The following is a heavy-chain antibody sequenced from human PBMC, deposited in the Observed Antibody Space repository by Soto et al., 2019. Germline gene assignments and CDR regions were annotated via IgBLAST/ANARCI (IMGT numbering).Heavy chain of an antibody. D-gene: IGHD3-10*01. CDR1: GYTFTSYG. CDR3: AGDGKYYDGAGSPYYSGMDV. V-gene: IGHV1-18*04. CDR2: VSGYNGNT. J-gene: IGHJ6*01. Sequence: QVQLVQSGAEVKKPGASVKVSCKASGYTFTSYGVSWVRQAPGQGLEWMGWVSGYNGNTNYAQKLQGRVTMTTDTSTSTAYLELRSLRSDDTAVYYCAGDGKYYDGAGSPYYSGMDVWGQGITVTVSS.